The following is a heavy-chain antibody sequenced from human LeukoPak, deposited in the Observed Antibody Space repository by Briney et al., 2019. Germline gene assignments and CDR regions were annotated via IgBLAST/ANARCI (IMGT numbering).Heavy chain of an antibody. J-gene: IGHJ5*02. Sequence: ASVKVSCKASGYTFTGYYMHWVRQAPGQGLEWMGWINPNSGGTNYAQKFQGRVTMTRDTSISTAYMELSRLRSDDTAVYYCHLMSSGYYRPGWDWFDPWGQGTLVTVSS. CDR2: INPNSGGT. V-gene: IGHV1-2*02. D-gene: IGHD3-22*01. CDR1: GYTFTGYY. CDR3: HLMSSGYYRPGWDWFDP.